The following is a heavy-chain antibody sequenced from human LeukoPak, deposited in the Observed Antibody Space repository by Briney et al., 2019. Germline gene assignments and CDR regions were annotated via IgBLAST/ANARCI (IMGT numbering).Heavy chain of an antibody. CDR1: GFTFDDYA. Sequence: QSGGSLRLSCAASGFTFDDYAMHWVRQAPGKGLEWVSLISWDGGSTYYADSVKGRFTISRDNAKNSLYLQMNSLRAEDTAVYYCARDMTTQGSREGIFDYWGQGTLVTVSS. CDR2: ISWDGGST. CDR3: ARDMTTQGSREGIFDY. D-gene: IGHD3-10*01. V-gene: IGHV3-43D*03. J-gene: IGHJ4*02.